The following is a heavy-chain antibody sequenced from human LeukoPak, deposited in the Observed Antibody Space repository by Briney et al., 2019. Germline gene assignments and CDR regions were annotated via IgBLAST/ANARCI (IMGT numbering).Heavy chain of an antibody. D-gene: IGHD6-19*01. V-gene: IGHV1-18*01. CDR1: GYTFTSYG. CDR3: ASMVGAAGTGGYFDY. J-gene: IGHJ4*02. CDR2: LSAYNGNT. Sequence: ASVKISCKASGYTFTSYGISWVRQAPGQRLQWTGWLSAYNGNTNYAQKLQGRVTMTTDTSTSTAYMELRSLRSDDTAVYYCASMVGAAGTGGYFDYWGQGTLVTVSS.